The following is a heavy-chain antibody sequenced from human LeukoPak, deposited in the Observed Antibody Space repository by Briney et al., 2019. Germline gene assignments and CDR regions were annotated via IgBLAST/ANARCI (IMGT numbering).Heavy chain of an antibody. D-gene: IGHD2-15*01. CDR3: ARRLGYCSGGSCPADY. J-gene: IGHJ4*02. V-gene: IGHV5-51*01. CDR2: IYPGDSDT. CDR1: GYSFTSYW. Sequence: GESLKISCKGSGYSFTSYWIGWVRQMPGKGLEWMGIIYPGDSDTRYSPSFQGQVTISADKSISTAYLQWSSLKASDTAMYYCARRLGYCSGGSCPADYWGQGTLVTVSS.